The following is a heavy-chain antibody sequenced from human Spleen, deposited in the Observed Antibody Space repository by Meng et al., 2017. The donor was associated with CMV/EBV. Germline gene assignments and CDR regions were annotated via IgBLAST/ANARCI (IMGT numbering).Heavy chain of an antibody. V-gene: IGHV4-61*01. CDR3: ARGGPLRHLYLDP. CDR2: IYYTGST. J-gene: IGHJ5*02. CDR1: GGSVSRATSY. D-gene: IGHD4-17*01. Sequence: VSGGSVSRATSYWSWIRQPPGKGLAWIGYIYYTGSTHSNPSLKRRVTMSVDTSKNQFSLNLISVTAADTAVYYCARGGPLRHLYLDPWGQGTLVTVSS.